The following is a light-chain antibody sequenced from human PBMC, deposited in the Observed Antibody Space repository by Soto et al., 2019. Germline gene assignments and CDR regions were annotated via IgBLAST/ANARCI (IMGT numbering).Light chain of an antibody. J-gene: IGKJ2*01. Sequence: EIVLTQSPATLSLSPGERATLSCRASQSVSSYLAWYQQKPGQAPRLLIYDASNRATGIPARFGGSGSGTDFTLTISSLEPEDFAVYYCQQRSKWPPGYTFGQGTKVDIK. CDR3: QQRSKWPPGYT. V-gene: IGKV3-11*01. CDR2: DAS. CDR1: QSVSSY.